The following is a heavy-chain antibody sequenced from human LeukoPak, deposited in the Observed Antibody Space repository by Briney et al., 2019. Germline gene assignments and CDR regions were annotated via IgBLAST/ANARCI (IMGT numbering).Heavy chain of an antibody. CDR2: MNPNSGNT. CDR1: GYTFTSYD. CDR3: ARGGITMIPSAMVNWFDP. V-gene: IGHV1-8*01. D-gene: IGHD3-22*01. J-gene: IGHJ5*02. Sequence: ASVKVSCKASGYTFTSYDINWVRQATGQGLEWMGWMNPNSGNTGYAQKFQGRVTMTRDTSTSTVYMELSSLRSEDTAVYYCARGGITMIPSAMVNWFDPWGQGTLVTVSS.